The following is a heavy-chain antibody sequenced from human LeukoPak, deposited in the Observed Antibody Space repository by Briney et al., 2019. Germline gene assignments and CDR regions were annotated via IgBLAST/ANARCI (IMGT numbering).Heavy chain of an antibody. CDR1: GGSISTYY. CDR3: ARDTGVVVGYFQH. J-gene: IGHJ1*01. V-gene: IGHV4-59*01. Sequence: SETLSLTCTVSGGSISTYYWSWIRQPPGKGLEWIGYIYYSGSTSYNPSLKSRITISVDTFKNQFSLRLSSVTAADTAVYYCARDTGVVVGYFQHWGQGTLVTVSS. D-gene: IGHD2-15*01. CDR2: IYYSGST.